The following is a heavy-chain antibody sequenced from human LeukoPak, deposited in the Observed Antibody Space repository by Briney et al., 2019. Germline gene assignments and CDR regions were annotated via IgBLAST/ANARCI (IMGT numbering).Heavy chain of an antibody. V-gene: IGHV3-30*02. Sequence: GGSLRLSCAASGFTFSSYGMHWVRQAPGKGLEWVAFIRYDGSNKYYADSVKGRFTISRDNSKNTLYLQMNSLRAEDTAVYYCARDLTSYFDYWGQGTLVTVSS. CDR1: GFTFSSYG. CDR2: IRYDGSNK. CDR3: ARDLTSYFDY. D-gene: IGHD4/OR15-4a*01. J-gene: IGHJ4*02.